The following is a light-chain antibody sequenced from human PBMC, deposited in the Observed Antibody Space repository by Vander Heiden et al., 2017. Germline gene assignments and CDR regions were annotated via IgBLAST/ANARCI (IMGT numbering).Light chain of an antibody. CDR3: QHYDNVPYT. CDR2: DAS. Sequence: DIQMTQSPSSLSASVGDRVTITCQASPDIGNSLNWYQLKPGRAPKLLIFDASTLETGVPSRFSGSGAATDFTFTISSLLPEDIATYFCQHYDNVPYTFGQGTKLEIK. CDR1: PDIGNS. J-gene: IGKJ2*01. V-gene: IGKV1-33*01.